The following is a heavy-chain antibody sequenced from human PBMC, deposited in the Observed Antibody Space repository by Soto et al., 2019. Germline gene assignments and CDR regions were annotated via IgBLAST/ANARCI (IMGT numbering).Heavy chain of an antibody. J-gene: IGHJ4*02. CDR1: GGSISGRTYY. V-gene: IGHV4-39*01. CDR2: NFYNGRT. CDR3: ARHGSVSQYPIDH. Sequence: QLQLQESGPGLVKPSETLSLNCTVSGGSISGRTYYWGWIRKPPGKGLEYVGSNFYNGRTYYNPSLKSRGTVSGDTSKNQFSLNVNSVTASDTAVYYGARHGSVSQYPIDHFGQGTLVTVSS. D-gene: IGHD3-10*01.